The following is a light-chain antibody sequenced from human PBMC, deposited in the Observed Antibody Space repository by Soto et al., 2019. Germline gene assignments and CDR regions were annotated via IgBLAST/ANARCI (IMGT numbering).Light chain of an antibody. CDR1: QSISSW. V-gene: IGKV1-5*01. Sequence: DIQMTQSPSTLSASVGDRVTITCRASQSISSWLAWYQQKPGKAPKLLIYDASSLESGVPSRFSGSGSGTEFTLTISSLQPEDFATYYCLQHNSYSEAFGQGTKVDNK. CDR2: DAS. J-gene: IGKJ1*01. CDR3: LQHNSYSEA.